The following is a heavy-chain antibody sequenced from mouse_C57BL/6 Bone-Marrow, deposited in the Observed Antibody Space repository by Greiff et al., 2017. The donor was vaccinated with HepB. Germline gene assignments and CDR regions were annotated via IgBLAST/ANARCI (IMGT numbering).Heavy chain of an antibody. J-gene: IGHJ3*01. V-gene: IGHV5-17*01. CDR1: GFTFSDYG. Sequence: DVMLVESGGGLVKPGGSLKLSCAASGFTFSDYGMHWVRQAPEKGLEWVAYSSSGSSTIYYADTVKGRFTISRDNAKNTLFLQMTSLRSEDTAMYYCALLLGAYWGQGTLVTVSA. CDR2: SSSGSSTI. CDR3: ALLLGAY. D-gene: IGHD1-1*01.